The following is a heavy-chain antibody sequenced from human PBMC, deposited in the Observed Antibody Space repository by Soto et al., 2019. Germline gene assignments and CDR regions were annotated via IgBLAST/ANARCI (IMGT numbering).Heavy chain of an antibody. CDR3: ARCHATGAGNLYSYFDL. J-gene: IGHJ6*03. CDR1: GYTFTSYD. Sequence: QEQLVQSGAEVKKPGASVKVSCKASGYTFTSYDMNWVRQAPGQGLEWMGWMNVDSGHAESAEKSQSRVTMSGDAATATAYLDLRGLRPDDAATYYCARCHATGAGNLYSYFDLWGKGTTVTVSS. V-gene: IGHV1-8*01. CDR2: MNVDSGHA.